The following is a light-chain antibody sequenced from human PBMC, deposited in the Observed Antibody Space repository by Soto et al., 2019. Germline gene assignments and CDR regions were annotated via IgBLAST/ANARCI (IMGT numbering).Light chain of an antibody. J-gene: IGLJ1*01. CDR3: SSYTSSSTVV. CDR2: EVS. V-gene: IGLV2-18*02. CDR1: SSDVGSYNR. Sequence: QSVLTQPPSVSGSPGQSVTISCTGTSSDVGSYNRVSWYQQPPGTAPKLMIYEVSSRPSGVPDRFSGSKSGNTASLTISGLQAEDEADYYCSSYTSSSTVVFGTGTKVTVL.